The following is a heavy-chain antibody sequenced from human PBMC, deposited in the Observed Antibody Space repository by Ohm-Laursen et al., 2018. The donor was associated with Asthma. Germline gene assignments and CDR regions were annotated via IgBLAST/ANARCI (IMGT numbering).Heavy chain of an antibody. CDR1: GYTFTSYY. Sequence: GSSVKVSCKASGYTFTSYYMHWVRQAPGQGLEWMGIINPSGGSTSYAQKFQGRVTMTRDTSTSTVYMELSSLRSEDTAVYYCARDASTGSGGWYYFDYWGQGTLVTVSS. V-gene: IGHV1-46*01. J-gene: IGHJ4*02. CDR3: ARDASTGSGGWYYFDY. D-gene: IGHD6-19*01. CDR2: INPSGGST.